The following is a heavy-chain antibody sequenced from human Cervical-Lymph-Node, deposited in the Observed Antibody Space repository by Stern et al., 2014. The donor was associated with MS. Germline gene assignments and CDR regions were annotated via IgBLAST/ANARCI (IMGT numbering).Heavy chain of an antibody. D-gene: IGHD2-2*01. Sequence: QVTLKESGPTLVKPTQTLTLTCNFSGFSLNTRGVGVGWIRQPPGKPLEWLAFIYWDDSKRYSPSLKNRLTITKDTSKNQVVLTMNNMDPVDTATFYCATHAPGVVPAALDYWGQGTLVTVSS. CDR3: ATHAPGVVPAALDY. V-gene: IGHV2-5*02. CDR2: IYWDDSK. CDR1: GFSLNTRGVG. J-gene: IGHJ4*02.